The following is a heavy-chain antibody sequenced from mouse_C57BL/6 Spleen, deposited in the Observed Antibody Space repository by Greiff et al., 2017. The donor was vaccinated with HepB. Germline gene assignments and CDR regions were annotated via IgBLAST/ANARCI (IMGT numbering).Heavy chain of an antibody. Sequence: VQGVESGAELVKPGASVKLSCKASGYTFTEYTIHWVKQRSGQGLEWIGWFYPGSGSIKYNEKFKDKATLTADKSSSTVYMELSRLTSEDSAVYFCARHETTVVANWYFDVWGTGTTVTVSS. J-gene: IGHJ1*03. CDR2: FYPGSGSI. V-gene: IGHV1-62-2*01. CDR3: ARHETTVVANWYFDV. CDR1: GYTFTEYT. D-gene: IGHD1-1*01.